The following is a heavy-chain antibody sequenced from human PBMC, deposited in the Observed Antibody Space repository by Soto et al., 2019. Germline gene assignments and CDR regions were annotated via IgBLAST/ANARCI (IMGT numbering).Heavy chain of an antibody. CDR2: ISSSSSTI. CDR3: ARDRHYDILTGSRRYPKPIN. CDR1: GFTFSSYS. Sequence: GGSLRLSCAASGFTFSSYSMNWVRQAPGKGLEWVSYISSSSSTIYYADSVKGRFTISRDNAKNSLYLQMNSLRAEDTAVYYCARDRHYDILTGSRRYPKPINWGQGTLVTVSS. V-gene: IGHV3-48*01. D-gene: IGHD3-9*01. J-gene: IGHJ4*02.